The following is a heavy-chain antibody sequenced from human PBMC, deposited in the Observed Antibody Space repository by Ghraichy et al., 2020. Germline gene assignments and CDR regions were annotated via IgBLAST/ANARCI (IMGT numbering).Heavy chain of an antibody. Sequence: SLNISCAASGFTVSSNYMSWVRQAPGKGLEWVSVIYSGGRTYYADSVKGRFTISRDNSKNTLYLQMNSLRAEDTAVYYCARELGDGYNFGYWGQGTLVTVSS. CDR1: GFTVSSNY. J-gene: IGHJ4*02. CDR2: IYSGGRT. V-gene: IGHV3-53*01. D-gene: IGHD5-24*01. CDR3: ARELGDGYNFGY.